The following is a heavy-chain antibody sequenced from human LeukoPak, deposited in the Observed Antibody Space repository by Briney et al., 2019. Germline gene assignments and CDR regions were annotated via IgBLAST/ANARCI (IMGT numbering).Heavy chain of an antibody. CDR1: GFPFHTFG. Sequence: PGGSLRLSCVASGFPFHTFGMHWVRQAPGKGLEWVAYIRYDGTYKYYSDSVKGRFTISRANSNNTVHLQMNRVRAGDTAMYYCAKDKISAIGYYDYWGQGILVTVSS. J-gene: IGHJ4*02. CDR3: AKDKISAIGYYDY. CDR2: IRYDGTYK. D-gene: IGHD6-13*01. V-gene: IGHV3-30*02.